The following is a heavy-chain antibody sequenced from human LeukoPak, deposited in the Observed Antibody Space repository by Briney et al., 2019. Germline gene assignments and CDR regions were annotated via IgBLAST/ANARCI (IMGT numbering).Heavy chain of an antibody. Sequence: GGSLRLACTVSGFTVSSNSMSWVRQAPGKGLEWVSFIYSGTIHYSDSVKGRFTISRDNSKNTLYLQMNSLRAEDTAVYYCARRAGAYSHPYDYWGQGTLVTVSS. CDR3: ARRAGAYSHPYDY. CDR2: IYSGTI. D-gene: IGHD2-15*01. CDR1: GFTVSSNS. V-gene: IGHV3-53*01. J-gene: IGHJ4*02.